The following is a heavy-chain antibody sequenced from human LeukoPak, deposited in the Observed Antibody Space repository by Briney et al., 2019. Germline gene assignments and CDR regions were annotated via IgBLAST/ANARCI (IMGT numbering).Heavy chain of an antibody. Sequence: GGSLRLSCAASGFTFSSYAILWVRQAPGTGLEWVAVISYDVSNKYYADSVKGLFTISRDNSKNTLYLQMNSLRAEDTAVYYCAKDRNYYDSSGYYRSYYFDYWGQGTLVTVSS. CDR2: ISYDVSNK. CDR3: AKDRNYYDSSGYYRSYYFDY. CDR1: GFTFSSYA. V-gene: IGHV3-30*04. D-gene: IGHD3-22*01. J-gene: IGHJ4*02.